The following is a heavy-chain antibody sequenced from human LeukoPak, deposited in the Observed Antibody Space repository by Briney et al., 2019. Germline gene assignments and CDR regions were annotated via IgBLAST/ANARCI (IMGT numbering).Heavy chain of an antibody. D-gene: IGHD2-2*01. Sequence: GGSLRLSCAASGFTFSSYGMHWVRQAPGKGLEWAAVIWYDGSNKYYADSVKGRFTISRDNSKNTLYLQMNSLRAEDTAVYYCARGVVPAASGEFWFDPWGQGTLVTVSS. CDR1: GFTFSSYG. CDR2: IWYDGSNK. V-gene: IGHV3-33*01. CDR3: ARGVVPAASGEFWFDP. J-gene: IGHJ5*02.